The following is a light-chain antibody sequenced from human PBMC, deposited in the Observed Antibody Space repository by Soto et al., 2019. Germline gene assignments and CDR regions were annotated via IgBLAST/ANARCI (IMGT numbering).Light chain of an antibody. CDR3: AAWDESLGGLYV. CDR1: SSSIGSNY. CDR2: RNN. Sequence: QSVLTQPPSASGTPGQGVTISCSGSSSSIGSNYVFWYQHLPRTAPKLLIYRNNRRPSGIPDRFSGSKSGTSASLTISGLRSEDAADYYCAAWDESLGGLYVFGTGTKLTVL. J-gene: IGLJ1*01. V-gene: IGLV1-47*01.